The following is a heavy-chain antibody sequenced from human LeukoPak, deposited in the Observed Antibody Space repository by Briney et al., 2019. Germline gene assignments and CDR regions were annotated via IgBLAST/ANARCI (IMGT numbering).Heavy chain of an antibody. J-gene: IGHJ4*02. D-gene: IGHD6-13*01. V-gene: IGHV3-74*01. CDR3: ARPDRREGYIDY. Sequence: GGSLRLSCAASGFTFSSYWMHWVRQAPGKGLVWVSRINSDGSSTSYADSVKGRFTISRDNSKNTLYLQMNSLRAEDTAVYYCARPDRREGYIDYWGQGTLVTVSS. CDR1: GFTFSSYW. CDR2: INSDGSST.